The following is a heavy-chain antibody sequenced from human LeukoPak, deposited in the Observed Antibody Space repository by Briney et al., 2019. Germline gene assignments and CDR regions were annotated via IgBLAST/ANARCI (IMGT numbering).Heavy chain of an antibody. CDR3: ARETNYYGMDV. Sequence: GGSLRLSCAASGFTFSSYDMHWVRQATGKRLECVSAIGTAGDTYYPGSLKGRFTISRENAKNSFYLQMTSLRAGDTAAYYCARETNYYGMDVWGQGATVSVSS. CDR2: IGTAGDT. J-gene: IGHJ6*02. CDR1: GFTFSSYD. V-gene: IGHV3-13*01.